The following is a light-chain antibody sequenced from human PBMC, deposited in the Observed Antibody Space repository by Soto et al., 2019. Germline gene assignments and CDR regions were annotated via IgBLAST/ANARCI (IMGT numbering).Light chain of an antibody. Sequence: EIVLTHXXXXXXCSPXERATLXCRASQSVSGYLAWFQQKPGQAPRLLIYDASKRATGIPARFSGSGFGTDYTLTIGSLEPEDFALYYCQQRSNWPPITFGQGTRLEIK. J-gene: IGKJ5*01. CDR1: QSVSGY. V-gene: IGKV3-11*01. CDR3: QQRSNWPPIT. CDR2: DAS.